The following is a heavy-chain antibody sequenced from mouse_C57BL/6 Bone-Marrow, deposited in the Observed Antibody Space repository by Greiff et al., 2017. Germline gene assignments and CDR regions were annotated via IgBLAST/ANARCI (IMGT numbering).Heavy chain of an antibody. CDR2: IDPEIGDS. V-gene: IGHV14-4*01. J-gene: IGHJ2*01. CDR3: SSFDGNYFDF. D-gene: IGHD2-3*01. CDR1: GFNIKDDY. Sequence: VQLKESVAELVRPGASAKLSCTAPGFNIKDDYIHWVKQSPEQGLEWIGWIDPEIGDSEYASKFQGKATIPSDPSSNTAYLQLSSLTSEYTAVYYCSSFDGNYFDFWGQGAPLTFVS.